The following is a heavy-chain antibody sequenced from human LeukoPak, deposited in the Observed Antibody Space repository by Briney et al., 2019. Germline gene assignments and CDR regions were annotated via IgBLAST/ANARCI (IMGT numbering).Heavy chain of an antibody. CDR2: IKSNSGDT. CDR1: GYTFTGYY. V-gene: IGHV1-2*02. D-gene: IGHD1-1*01. Sequence: ASVKVSCKASGYTFTGYYMHWVRQAPGQGLEWMGWIKSNSGDTKYAQKFQGRVTMTRDTSISTAYMELSRLRSDDTAVYYCARDSADKYINENWFDPWGQGTLVTVSS. CDR3: ARDSADKYINENWFDP. J-gene: IGHJ5*02.